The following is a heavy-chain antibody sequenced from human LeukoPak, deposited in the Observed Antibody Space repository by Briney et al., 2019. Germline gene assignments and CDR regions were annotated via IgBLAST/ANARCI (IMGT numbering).Heavy chain of an antibody. J-gene: IGHJ4*02. D-gene: IGHD3-9*01. CDR3: ARGAHLYNILTRYYTFFDY. CDR2: IYYSGST. V-gene: IGHV4-59*01. CDR1: GGSISSYY. Sequence: PSETLSLTCTVSGGSISSYYWSWIRQPPGKGLEWIGYIYYSGSTNYNPSLKSRVTISVDTSRNQFSLKLSSVTAADTAVYYCARGAHLYNILTRYYTFFDYWGQGTLVTVSS.